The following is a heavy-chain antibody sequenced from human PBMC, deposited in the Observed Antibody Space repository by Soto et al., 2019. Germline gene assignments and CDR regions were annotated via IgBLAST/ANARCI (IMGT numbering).Heavy chain of an antibody. CDR2: VYWDGDK. CDR1: GFSLSSHGVG. J-gene: IGHJ4*02. Sequence: QITLKESGPTLVKPTQTLTLTCTFSGFSLSSHGVGVAWIRQPPGEALEWLAHVYWDGDKRYSPSLRNRLTITKDTSGNQVVLTLTNMDPVDTATYYCVHIPSSAWYENYSAYWGQGTLVTVSS. D-gene: IGHD6-13*01. V-gene: IGHV2-5*02. CDR3: VHIPSSAWYENYSAY.